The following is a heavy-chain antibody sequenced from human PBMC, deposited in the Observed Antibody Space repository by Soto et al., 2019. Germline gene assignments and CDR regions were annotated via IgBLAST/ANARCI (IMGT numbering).Heavy chain of an antibody. V-gene: IGHV3-48*02. Sequence: PGGSLRLSCAASGFTFSSYSMNWVRQAPGKGLEWVSYISSSSSTIYYADSVKGRFTISRDNAKNSLYLQMNSLRDEDTAVYYCAREIGTFSRGLLFDYWGQGTLVTVS. CDR3: AREIGTFSRGLLFDY. CDR1: GFTFSSYS. D-gene: IGHD3-3*02. J-gene: IGHJ4*02. CDR2: ISSSSSTI.